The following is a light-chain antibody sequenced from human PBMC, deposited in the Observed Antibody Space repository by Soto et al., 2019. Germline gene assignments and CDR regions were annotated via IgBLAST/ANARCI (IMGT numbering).Light chain of an antibody. CDR2: GAS. V-gene: IGKV3-20*01. Sequence: EIVLTQSPDTLSLSPGESATLSCRASQSVRSSYLAWYQQTPGQTPRLLIYGASTRATGIPARFSGSGSGTDFTLTISRLEPEDFAVYYCQQYGGSPITFGQGTRLEIK. CDR1: QSVRSSY. J-gene: IGKJ5*01. CDR3: QQYGGSPIT.